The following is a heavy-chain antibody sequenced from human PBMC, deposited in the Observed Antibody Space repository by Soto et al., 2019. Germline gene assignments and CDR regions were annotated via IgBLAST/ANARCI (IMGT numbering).Heavy chain of an antibody. D-gene: IGHD3-22*01. CDR2: ISGSGGST. V-gene: IGHV3-23*01. CDR3: AANRGYNYYYGMDV. Sequence: GGSLRLSCTASGFTFSSYAMSWVRQAPGKGLEWVSAISGSGGSTYYADSVKGRFTISRDNSKNTLYLQMNSLRAEDTAVYYCAANRGYNYYYGMDVWGQGTTVTVSS. J-gene: IGHJ6*02. CDR1: GFTFSSYA.